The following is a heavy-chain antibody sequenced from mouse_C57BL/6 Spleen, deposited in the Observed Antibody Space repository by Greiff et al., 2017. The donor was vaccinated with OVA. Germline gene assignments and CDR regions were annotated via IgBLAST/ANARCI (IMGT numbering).Heavy chain of an antibody. D-gene: IGHD2-4*01. CDR1: GYAFSSSW. J-gene: IGHJ3*01. V-gene: IGHV1-82*01. CDR3: ARGGYDYDGGLAY. CDR2: IYPGDGDT. Sequence: VPLQQSGPELVKPGASVKISCKASGYAFSSSWMNWVKQRPGTGLEWIGRIYPGDGDTNYNGNFKGKATLTADKSSSTAYMQLSRLTSEDAAVYFCARGGYDYDGGLAYWGQGTLVTVSA.